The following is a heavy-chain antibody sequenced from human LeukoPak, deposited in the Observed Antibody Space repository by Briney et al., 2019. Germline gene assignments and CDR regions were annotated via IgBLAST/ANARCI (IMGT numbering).Heavy chain of an antibody. CDR3: ARELNYYDSSLYGDY. D-gene: IGHD3-22*01. Sequence: ASVKVSCKASGYTFASHGISWVRQAPGQGLEWMGWISTYNGNRNFAQKFQGRLTMTADTSTSTAYMELRSLRSDDTAVYYCARELNYYDSSLYGDYWGQGTLVTVSS. CDR2: ISTYNGNR. CDR1: GYTFASHG. J-gene: IGHJ4*02. V-gene: IGHV1-18*01.